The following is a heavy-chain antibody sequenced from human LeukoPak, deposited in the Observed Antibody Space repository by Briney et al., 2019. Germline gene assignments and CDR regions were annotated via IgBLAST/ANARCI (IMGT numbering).Heavy chain of an antibody. D-gene: IGHD1-26*01. CDR1: GFTFSNAW. CDR2: VSGSGGGT. CDR3: TKGGLLVGLDNWFDP. V-gene: IGHV3-23*01. Sequence: PGGSLRLSCAASGFTFSNAWMSWVRQAPGKGLEWVSTVSGSGGGTYYTDVVKGRFTISRDNSKNTLYLRMKSLRAEDTAVYYCTKGGLLVGLDNWFDPWGQGTLVTVSS. J-gene: IGHJ5*02.